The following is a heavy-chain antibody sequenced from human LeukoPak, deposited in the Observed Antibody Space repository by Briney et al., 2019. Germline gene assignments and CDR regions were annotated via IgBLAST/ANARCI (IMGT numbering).Heavy chain of an antibody. V-gene: IGHV4-59*11. CDR1: GGSISSHY. CDR2: IYYTGTT. J-gene: IGHJ3*02. CDR3: ARLLNNDNAGDPDTFDM. Sequence: SETLSLTCTVSGGSISSHYWSWIRQSPERGLKWIGFIYYTGTTRYNPSLRGRVTMSVDSSRNHFSLKLTSMTAADTALYYCARLLNNDNAGDPDTFDMWGQGTMVTVSS. D-gene: IGHD2-21*02.